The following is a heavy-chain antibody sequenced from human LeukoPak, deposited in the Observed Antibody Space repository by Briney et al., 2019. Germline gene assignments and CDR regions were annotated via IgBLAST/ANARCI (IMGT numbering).Heavy chain of an antibody. CDR2: IWYDGSNK. V-gene: IGHV3-33*01. J-gene: IGHJ4*02. Sequence: PGGSLRLSCAASAFTFSTYGMHWVRQAPGKGLEWVSFIWYDGSNKYYADSVKGRFTISRDNSKNTLYLQMNSLSAEDTAVYYCARDLWDSSGFRLDYWGQGTLLTVSS. CDR1: AFTFSTYG. CDR3: ARDLWDSSGFRLDY. D-gene: IGHD3-22*01.